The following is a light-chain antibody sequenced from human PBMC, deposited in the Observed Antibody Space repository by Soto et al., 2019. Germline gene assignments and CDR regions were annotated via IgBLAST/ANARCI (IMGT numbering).Light chain of an antibody. J-gene: IGKJ3*01. CDR2: LGS. CDR3: MQALQTPFT. CDR1: QSLLHRNGYNY. V-gene: IGKV2-28*01. Sequence: DIVMTQSPLPLPVTPGEPASISCRSSQSLLHRNGYNYLDWYMQKPGQSPQLLIYLGSNRASGVPDRFSGSGSGTDVTLKISRVEAEDVGVYYCMQALQTPFTFGPGTKVDIK.